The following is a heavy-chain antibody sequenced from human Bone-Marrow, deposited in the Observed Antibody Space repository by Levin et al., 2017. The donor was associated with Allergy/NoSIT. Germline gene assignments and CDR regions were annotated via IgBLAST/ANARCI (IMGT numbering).Heavy chain of an antibody. Sequence: PGGSLRLSCAASGLTFSGIWMSWVRQAPGKGLEWVANIKEDGSQTFYADSVKGRFTISRDNAQNSLYLQMNSLRAEDTAVYYCGRENWVIDYWGQGTLVTVSS. CDR2: IKEDGSQT. D-gene: IGHD7-27*01. V-gene: IGHV3-7*01. J-gene: IGHJ4*02. CDR1: GLTFSGIW. CDR3: GRENWVIDY.